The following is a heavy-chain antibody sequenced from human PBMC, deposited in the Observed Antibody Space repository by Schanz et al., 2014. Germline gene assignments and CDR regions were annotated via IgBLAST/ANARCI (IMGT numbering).Heavy chain of an antibody. D-gene: IGHD6-13*01. CDR2: ISPYTGNK. J-gene: IGHJ4*02. V-gene: IGHV1-18*01. CDR1: GYTFTSYG. Sequence: QVQLVQSGAEVKKPGASVKVSCKASGYTFTSYGITWVRQAPGQGLEWVGWISPYTGNKHYFDKMEGRVTMTRDKSTFTAYMDVSSLRSEDTAVYYCASSGAGYSSSWDFDYWGQGTLVTVSS. CDR3: ASSGAGYSSSWDFDY.